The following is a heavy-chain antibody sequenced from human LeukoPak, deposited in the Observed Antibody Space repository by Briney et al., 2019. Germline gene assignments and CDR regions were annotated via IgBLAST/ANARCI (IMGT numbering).Heavy chain of an antibody. CDR1: GGSISSYY. V-gene: IGHV4-59*12. D-gene: IGHD2-2*01. CDR3: ARAAVVVPAAIGYYYYYMDV. Sequence: SETLSLTCTVSGGSISSYYWSWIRQPPGKGLEWIGYIYYSGSTNYNPSLKSRVTISVDTSKNQFSLQLNSVTPEDTAVYYCARAAVVVPAAIGYYYYYMDVWGKGTTVTVSS. CDR2: IYYSGST. J-gene: IGHJ6*03.